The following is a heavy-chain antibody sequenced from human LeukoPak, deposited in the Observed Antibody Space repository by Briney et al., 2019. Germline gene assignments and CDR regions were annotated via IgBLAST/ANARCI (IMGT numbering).Heavy chain of an antibody. CDR3: AKDFVVVPGNVNYFDY. Sequence: GGSLRLSCAASGFTFSSYVMHWVRQAPGKGLEWVAIISYDGSNEYYADSVKGRFTISRDNSKNTLYVQMKSLRAEDTAVYYCAKDFVVVPGNVNYFDYWGQGTLVTVSS. D-gene: IGHD2-21*02. CDR2: ISYDGSNE. CDR1: GFTFSSYV. V-gene: IGHV3-30*04. J-gene: IGHJ4*02.